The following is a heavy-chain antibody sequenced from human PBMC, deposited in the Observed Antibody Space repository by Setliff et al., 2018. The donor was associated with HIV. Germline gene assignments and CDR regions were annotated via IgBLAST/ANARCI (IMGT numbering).Heavy chain of an antibody. Sequence: GGSLRLSCAASGFTFSYYGMHWVRQAPGKGLEWVTSIRYDGSYKYYADSVRGRFTISRDTSKNQVVLTLTNMDPADTATYYCAHACYYGSGVVSGYFDYWGQGTLVTVSS. CDR2: IRYDGSYK. J-gene: IGHJ4*02. D-gene: IGHD3-10*01. CDR3: AHACYYGSGVVSGYFDY. V-gene: IGHV3-30*02. CDR1: GFTFSYYG.